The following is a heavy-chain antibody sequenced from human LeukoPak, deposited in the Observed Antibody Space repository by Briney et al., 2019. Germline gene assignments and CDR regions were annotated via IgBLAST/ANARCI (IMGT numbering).Heavy chain of an antibody. CDR2: ISSSGTPI. CDR1: GFTFSDHY. Sequence: PGGSLRLSCAASGFTFSDHYMSWIRQAPGKGLEWISYISSSGTPISYADSVKGRFTISRDNAKNSLYLQMNSLRAEDTAVYYCARDPAAVSSGGVYWGQGTLVTVSP. V-gene: IGHV3-11*04. J-gene: IGHJ4*02. D-gene: IGHD6-13*01. CDR3: ARDPAAVSSGGVY.